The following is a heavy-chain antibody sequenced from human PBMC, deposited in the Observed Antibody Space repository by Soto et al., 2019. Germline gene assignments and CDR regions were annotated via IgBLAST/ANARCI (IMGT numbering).Heavy chain of an antibody. CDR2: KHHSGST. D-gene: IGHD6-19*01. CDR3: ASSSGWWRLDV. Sequence: QVQLQESGPGLVKPSETLSLTCGVSGDSINNGFWWTWVRQPPGKGLEWIGEKHHSGSTNYNLSLKGRVSISLDKSKNPFSLNLSSVTAADTAVYFCASSSGWWRLDVWGQGTTVTVSS. V-gene: IGHV4-4*02. CDR1: GDSINNGFW. J-gene: IGHJ6*02.